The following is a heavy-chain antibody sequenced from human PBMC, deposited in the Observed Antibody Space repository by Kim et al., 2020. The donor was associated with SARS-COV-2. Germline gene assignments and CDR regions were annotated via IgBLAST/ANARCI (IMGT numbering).Heavy chain of an antibody. Sequence: NYAPKFHGRVTITADKSTCTAYMELSSLRSEGTAVYYCARGSSGYYSFDYWGQGTLVTVSS. V-gene: IGHV1-69*02. D-gene: IGHD3-22*01. CDR3: ARGSSGYYSFDY. J-gene: IGHJ4*02.